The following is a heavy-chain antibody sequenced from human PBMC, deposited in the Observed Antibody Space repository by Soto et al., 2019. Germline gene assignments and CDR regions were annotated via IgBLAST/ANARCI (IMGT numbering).Heavy chain of an antibody. CDR2: NSASGATT. V-gene: IGHV3-23*01. J-gene: IGHJ2*01. Sequence: GGALRLSCAASGLTFNNYAMSWVRQPPGKGLEWVSANSASGATTYYADSVKGRFTISRDNSRDTLYLEMNSLRAEDTAIYYCAKVDFDNWCFDLWGRGTLVTVSS. CDR1: GLTFNNYA. CDR3: AKVDFDNWCFDL.